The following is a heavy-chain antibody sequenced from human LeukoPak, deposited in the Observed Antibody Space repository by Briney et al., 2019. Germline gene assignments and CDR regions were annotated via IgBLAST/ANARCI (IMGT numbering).Heavy chain of an antibody. J-gene: IGHJ4*02. CDR3: AGIDYYDSSGPYYFDY. CDR1: GGTFSSYA. CDR2: SIPILGIA. Sequence: SVKLSCKASGGTFSSYAISWVRQAPGQGLELVGRSIPILGIANYAQKFQGRVTITADKSTSTAYLELSSLRSEDTAVYYCAGIDYYDSSGPYYFDYWGQGPLVTVSS. V-gene: IGHV1-69*04. D-gene: IGHD3-22*01.